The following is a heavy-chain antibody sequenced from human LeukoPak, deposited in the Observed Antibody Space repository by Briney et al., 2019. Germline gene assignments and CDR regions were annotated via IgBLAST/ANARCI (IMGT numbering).Heavy chain of an antibody. Sequence: PSETLSLTCTVSGGSISSSNYYWGWIRQPPGKGLEWIGNIYYSGSTYYNPSLKSRVTISVDTSKDHFSLKLSSVTAADTAVYYCARLVAVAGVFDYWGQGTLVTVSS. V-gene: IGHV4-39*02. J-gene: IGHJ4*02. CDR1: GGSISSSNYY. CDR3: ARLVAVAGVFDY. D-gene: IGHD6-19*01. CDR2: IYYSGST.